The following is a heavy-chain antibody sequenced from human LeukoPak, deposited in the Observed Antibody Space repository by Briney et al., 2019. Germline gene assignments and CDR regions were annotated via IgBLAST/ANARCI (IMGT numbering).Heavy chain of an antibody. V-gene: IGHV3-23*01. D-gene: IGHD2-15*01. CDR2: ISGSGGST. CDR1: GFTFSSYA. Sequence: GGSLRLSCAASGFTFSSYAMSWVRQAPGKGLEWVSAISGSGGSTYSADSVKGRFTIPRDNSKNTLYLQMNSLRAEDTAVYYCAKEGYCSGGTCYRVFDYWGQGTLVTVSS. CDR3: AKEGYCSGGTCYRVFDY. J-gene: IGHJ4*02.